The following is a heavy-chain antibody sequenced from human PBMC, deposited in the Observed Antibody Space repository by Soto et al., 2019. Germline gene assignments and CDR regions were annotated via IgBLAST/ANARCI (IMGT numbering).Heavy chain of an antibody. D-gene: IGHD6-19*01. Sequence: QITLKESGPTLVKPTQTLTLTCTFSGFSLSTSAVGVGWIRQPPGKALEWLALIYWDDDKRYRPSLKSRLTINKDASKNRVVLTTTHMDPVDTATYYCARRITVSGTLGYHFYYWGQGTLVTVSS. J-gene: IGHJ4*02. CDR1: GFSLSTSAVG. V-gene: IGHV2-5*02. CDR3: ARRITVSGTLGYHFYY. CDR2: IYWDDDK.